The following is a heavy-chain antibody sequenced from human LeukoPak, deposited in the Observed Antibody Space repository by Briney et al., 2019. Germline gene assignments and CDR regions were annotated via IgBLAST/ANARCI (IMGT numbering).Heavy chain of an antibody. CDR3: ARGRGSYYFQH. J-gene: IGHJ1*01. CDR1: GGSCSGYY. CDR2: INHSGST. V-gene: IGHV4-34*01. Sequence: KPSETLSLXCAVYGGSCSGYYWSWIRQPPGKGLEWIGEINHSGSTNYNPSLKSRVTISVDTSKNQFSLKLSSVTAADTAVYYCARGRGSYYFQHWGQGTLVTVSS. D-gene: IGHD3-10*01.